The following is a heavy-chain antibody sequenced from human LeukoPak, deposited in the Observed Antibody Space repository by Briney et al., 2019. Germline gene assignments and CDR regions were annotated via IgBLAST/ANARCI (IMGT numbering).Heavy chain of an antibody. CDR3: ARDLMAGDQSLYYFDY. Sequence: PGGSLRLSCAASGFTFSDYYMSWIRQAPGKGLEWVSAISGSGGSTYYADSVKGRFTISRDNSKNTLYLQMNSLRAEDTAVYYCARDLMAGDQSLYYFDYWGQGTLVTVSS. D-gene: IGHD2-8*01. CDR1: GFTFSDYY. CDR2: ISGSGGST. J-gene: IGHJ4*02. V-gene: IGHV3-23*01.